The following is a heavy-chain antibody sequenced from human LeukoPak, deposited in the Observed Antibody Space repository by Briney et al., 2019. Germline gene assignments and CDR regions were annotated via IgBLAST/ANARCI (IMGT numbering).Heavy chain of an antibody. J-gene: IGHJ6*02. CDR3: ARLRYYAMDV. CDR2: ISSGSSTI. Sequence: GGSLRLSCAASGFTFSTFDMTWVRQAPGKGLEWVSYISSGSSTIYYADSVKGRFTISRDNAKNSLYLQMNSLRAEDTAVYYCARLRYYAMDVWGQGTTVIVSS. V-gene: IGHV3-48*01. CDR1: GFTFSTFD.